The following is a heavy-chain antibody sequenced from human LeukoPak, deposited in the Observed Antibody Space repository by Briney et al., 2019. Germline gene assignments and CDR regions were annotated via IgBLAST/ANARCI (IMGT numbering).Heavy chain of an antibody. CDR3: YIATRDY. D-gene: IGHD6-6*01. J-gene: IGHJ4*02. V-gene: IGHV3-11*04. Sequence: GGSLRLSCAASGFRLRDYYMTWIRQAPGKEVEWASYISGSGTTINYADSVKGRFTISRDNAKNTLYLQMNSLRAEDTAVYYCYIATRDYWGQGTLVTVSS. CDR1: GFRLRDYY. CDR2: ISGSGTTI.